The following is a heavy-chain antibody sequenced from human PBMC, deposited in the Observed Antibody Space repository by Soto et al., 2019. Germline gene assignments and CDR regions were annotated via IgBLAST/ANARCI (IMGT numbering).Heavy chain of an antibody. V-gene: IGHV4-59*12. CDR3: ARSEATGLDY. CDR2: MYYSGST. J-gene: IGHJ4*02. Sequence: SDTLSLTCTVSGGSISRYYWNWIRQPPGKGLEWIGYMYYSGSTNYNPSLKSRVTISVDKSKNQFSLKLSSVTAADTAVYYCARSEATGLDYWGQGTLVTVSS. D-gene: IGHD1-26*01. CDR1: GGSISRYY.